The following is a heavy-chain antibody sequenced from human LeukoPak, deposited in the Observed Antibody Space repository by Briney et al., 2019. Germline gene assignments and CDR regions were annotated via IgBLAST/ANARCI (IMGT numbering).Heavy chain of an antibody. Sequence: GGSLRLSCATSGFTFSNHAMHWVRQATGKGLEWVSAIGIAGDTFYPGSVKGRFTISRDNPRSTLYLQMSSLRAEDTAVYYCARKLSGYAPFDCWGQGTLVTVSS. CDR3: ARKLSGYAPFDC. CDR2: IGIAGDT. V-gene: IGHV3-13*01. J-gene: IGHJ4*02. D-gene: IGHD5-12*01. CDR1: GFTFSNHA.